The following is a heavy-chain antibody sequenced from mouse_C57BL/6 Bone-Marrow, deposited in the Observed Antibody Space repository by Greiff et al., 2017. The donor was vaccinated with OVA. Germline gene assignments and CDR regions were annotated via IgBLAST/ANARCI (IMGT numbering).Heavy chain of an antibody. V-gene: IGHV5-15*01. CDR3: ASRGLPWYFDV. CDR1: GFTFSDYG. J-gene: IGHJ1*03. CDR2: ISNLAYSI. D-gene: IGHD2-4*01. Sequence: EVKLVESGGGLVQPGGSLKLSCAASGFTFSDYGMAWVRQAPRKGPEWVAFISNLAYSIYYADTVTGRFTISRENAKNTLYLEMSSLRSEDTAMYYCASRGLPWYFDVWGTGTTVTVSS.